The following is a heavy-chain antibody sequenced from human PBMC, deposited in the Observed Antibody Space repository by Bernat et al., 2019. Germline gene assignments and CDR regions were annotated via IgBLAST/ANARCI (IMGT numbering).Heavy chain of an antibody. CDR2: ISNDGSAT. V-gene: IGHV3-74*01. CDR3: ATINFPGY. CDR1: GFRFSDNW. D-gene: IGHD2-21*01. J-gene: IGHJ4*02. Sequence: EVQLVESGGGLVQPGGSLRLSCAASGFRFSDNWMHWVRQAPGEGLVWVSRISNDGSATYYADSVAGRFTISRDNAKNTLYLQMNSLRAEDTAIYYCATINFPGYWGQGALVTVSS.